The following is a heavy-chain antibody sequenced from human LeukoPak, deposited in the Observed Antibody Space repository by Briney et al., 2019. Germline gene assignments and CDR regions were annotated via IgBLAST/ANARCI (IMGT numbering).Heavy chain of an antibody. V-gene: IGHV4-30-4*08. Sequence: SQTLSLTCTVSGGSTSSGDYYWSWIRQPPGKGLEWIGYIYYSGSTYYNPSLKSRVTISVDTSKNQFSLKLSSVTAADTAVYYCARWTVGATGFDYWGQGTLVTVSS. D-gene: IGHD1-26*01. CDR1: GGSTSSGDYY. J-gene: IGHJ4*02. CDR2: IYYSGST. CDR3: ARWTVGATGFDY.